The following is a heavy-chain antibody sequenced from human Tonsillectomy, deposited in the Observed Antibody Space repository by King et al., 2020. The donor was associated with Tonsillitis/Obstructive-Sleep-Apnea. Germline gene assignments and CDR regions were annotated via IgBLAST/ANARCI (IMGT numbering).Heavy chain of an antibody. Sequence: VQLVESGGGLVQPGGSLRLSCAASGFTFSSYWMSWVRQAPGKGLEWVANIKQDGSEKHYVDSVKGRFTISRDNAKNSLYLQMNSLRAEDTAVYYCAKEGGVLASFDYWGPGTLATVSS. J-gene: IGHJ4*02. D-gene: IGHD2-21*01. V-gene: IGHV3-7*03. CDR2: IKQDGSEK. CDR3: AKEGGVLASFDY. CDR1: GFTFSSYW.